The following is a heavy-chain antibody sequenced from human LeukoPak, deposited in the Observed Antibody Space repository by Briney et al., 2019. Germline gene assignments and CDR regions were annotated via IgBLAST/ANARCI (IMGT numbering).Heavy chain of an antibody. CDR2: ITPNSGGT. CDR1: GYTFTTYS. Sequence: ASVKVSCKASGYTFTTYSIHWVRQAPGQGLEWMGWITPNSGGTNYAQKFQGRVTMTRDTSISTAYMELSRLRSDDTAAYSCARGRGGGYFDFWGQETLVTVSS. D-gene: IGHD2-15*01. J-gene: IGHJ4*02. V-gene: IGHV1-2*02. CDR3: ARGRGGGYFDF.